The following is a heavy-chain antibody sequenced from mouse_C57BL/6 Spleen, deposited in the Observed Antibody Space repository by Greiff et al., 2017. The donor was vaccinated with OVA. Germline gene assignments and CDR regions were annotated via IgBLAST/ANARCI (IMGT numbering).Heavy chain of an antibody. Sequence: VKLQESGPGLVAPSQSLSITCTVSGFSLTSYGVHWVRQPPGKGLEWLVVIWSDGSTTYNSALKSRLSISKDNSKSQVFLKMNSLQTDDTAMYDCARHSSSYLLGYFDVWGKGTTVTVSS. J-gene: IGHJ1*03. CDR3: ARHSSSYLLGYFDV. CDR2: IWSDGST. D-gene: IGHD1-1*01. CDR1: GFSLTSYG. V-gene: IGHV2-6-1*01.